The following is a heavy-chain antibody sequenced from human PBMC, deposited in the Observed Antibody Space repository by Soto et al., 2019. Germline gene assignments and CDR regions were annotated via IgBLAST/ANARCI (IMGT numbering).Heavy chain of an antibody. J-gene: IGHJ5*02. V-gene: IGHV4-59*12. CDR2: IYYSGST. D-gene: IGHD3-10*01. CDR3: ARYGSGSSVWFDP. CDR1: GGSMSSYY. Sequence: SETLSLTCTVSGGSMSSYYWSWIRQPPGKGLEWIGYIYYSGSTIYNPSLKSRVTISVDTSKNQFSLKLSSVTAADSAVYYCARYGSGSSVWFDPWGQGTLVTVSS.